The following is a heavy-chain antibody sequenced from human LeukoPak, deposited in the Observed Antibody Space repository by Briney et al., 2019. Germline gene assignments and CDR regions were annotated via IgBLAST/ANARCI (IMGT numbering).Heavy chain of an antibody. Sequence: SETLSLTCTVSGYSISSSSYYWGWIRQPPGKGLEWIGSIYYSGSTYYNPSLKSRVTISVDTSKNQFSLKLSSVTAADTAVYYCARSRTTVTEFDYWGQGTLVTVSS. V-gene: IGHV4-39*07. CDR3: ARSRTTVTEFDY. D-gene: IGHD4-11*01. J-gene: IGHJ4*02. CDR1: GYSISSSSYY. CDR2: IYYSGST.